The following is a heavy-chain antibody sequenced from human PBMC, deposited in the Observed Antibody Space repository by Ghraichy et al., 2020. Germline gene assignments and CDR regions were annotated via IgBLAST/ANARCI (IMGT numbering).Heavy chain of an antibody. CDR2: ISGIGGGT. J-gene: IGHJ4*02. CDR1: GFTFSSYA. CDR3: AKDWSSSWYGFGDY. D-gene: IGHD6-13*01. V-gene: IGHV3-23*01. Sequence: GGSLRLSCAASGFTFSSYAMSWVRQAPGKGLEWFSAISGIGGGTYYADSVKGRFTISRDNSKNTLYLHMNSLRAEDTAVYYCAKDWSSSWYGFGDYWGQGTLFTVSS.